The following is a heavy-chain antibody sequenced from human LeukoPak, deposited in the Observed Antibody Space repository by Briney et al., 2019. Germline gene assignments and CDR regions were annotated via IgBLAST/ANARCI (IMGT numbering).Heavy chain of an antibody. CDR2: ISAYNGNT. V-gene: IGHV1-18*01. Sequence: ASVRVSCKASEGTFSSYAISWVRQAPGQGLEWMGWISAYNGNTNYAQKLQGRVTMTTDTSTSTAYMELRSLRSDDTAVYYCARITSSDSGSYYLVDYYYMDVWGKGTTVTVSS. CDR3: ARITSSDSGSYYLVDYYYMDV. CDR1: EGTFSSYA. D-gene: IGHD1-26*01. J-gene: IGHJ6*03.